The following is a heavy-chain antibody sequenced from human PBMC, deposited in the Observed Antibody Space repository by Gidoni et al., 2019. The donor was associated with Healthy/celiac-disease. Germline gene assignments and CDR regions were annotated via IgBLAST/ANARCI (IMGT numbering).Heavy chain of an antibody. CDR3: ARLLVPAAISFSEYWYFDL. V-gene: IGHV5-51*01. J-gene: IGHJ2*01. D-gene: IGHD2-2*01. CDR1: GYSFTSYW. CDR2: IYSGDSDT. Sequence: EVQLVQSGAEVKKPGESLKISCKGSGYSFTSYWIGWVRQLPGKGMEWMGIIYSGDSDTRYSPSFQGQVTISADKSISTAYLQWSSLKASDTAMYYCARLLVPAAISFSEYWYFDLWGRGTLVTVSS.